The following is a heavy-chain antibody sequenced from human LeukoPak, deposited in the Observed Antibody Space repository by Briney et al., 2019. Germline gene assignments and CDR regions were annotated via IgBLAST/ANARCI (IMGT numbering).Heavy chain of an antibody. CDR1: GGSFNGYY. Sequence: SETLSLTCAVYGGSFNGYYWSRIRQPPGKRLEWIGEIDHSGSTQYNPSLKSRVTISLDTSKKQFSLKLTSLTAADTAFYYCARYGMAAEGIWWFDPWGQGTLVTVSS. D-gene: IGHD6-13*01. J-gene: IGHJ5*02. V-gene: IGHV4-34*01. CDR2: IDHSGST. CDR3: ARYGMAAEGIWWFDP.